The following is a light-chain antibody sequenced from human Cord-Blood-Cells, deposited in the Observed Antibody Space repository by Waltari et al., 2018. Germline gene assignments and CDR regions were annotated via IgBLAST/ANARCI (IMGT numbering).Light chain of an antibody. Sequence: DIQMTQSPSSLSASVGDRVTITCRPSQSISSYLNWYQQKPGKAPKLLIYAASSLQSGVPSRFSGSGSGTDFTLTISSLQPADFATYYCQQSYSTPYTFGQGTKLEIK. J-gene: IGKJ2*01. V-gene: IGKV1-39*01. CDR2: AAS. CDR1: QSISSY. CDR3: QQSYSTPYT.